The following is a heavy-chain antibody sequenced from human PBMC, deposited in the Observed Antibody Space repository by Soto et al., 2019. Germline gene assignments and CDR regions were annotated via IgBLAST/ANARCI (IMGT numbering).Heavy chain of an antibody. V-gene: IGHV1-46*01. J-gene: IGHJ4*02. D-gene: IGHD3-22*01. CDR2: VNPNRGTA. CDR3: ARIASPGKNFFDY. Sequence: ASVKVSCKASGYAFTNYNIHWVRLAPGQGLQWMGEVNPNRGTAGYAETFQGRVTMTRDPSTRTVYMVLTSLTPEDTAIYYCARIASPGKNFFDYWGQGTLVTVSS. CDR1: GYAFTNYN.